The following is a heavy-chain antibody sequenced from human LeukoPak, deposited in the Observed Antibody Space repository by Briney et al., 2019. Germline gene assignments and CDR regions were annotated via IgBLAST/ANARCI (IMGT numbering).Heavy chain of an antibody. D-gene: IGHD6-19*01. J-gene: IGHJ4*02. CDR2: INPSGGST. V-gene: IGHV1-46*01. Sequence: ASVKVSCKASGYTFTSYYMHWVRQAPGQGLEWMGIINPSGGSTSYAQKFQGRVTMTRDMSTSTVYMELSSLRSEDTAVYYCARDRGGRQWPFYFDYWGQGTLVTVSS. CDR3: ARDRGGRQWPFYFDY. CDR1: GYTFTSYY.